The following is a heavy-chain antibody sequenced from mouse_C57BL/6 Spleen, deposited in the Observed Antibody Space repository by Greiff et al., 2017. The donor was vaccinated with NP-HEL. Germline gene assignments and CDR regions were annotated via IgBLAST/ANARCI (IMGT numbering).Heavy chain of an antibody. D-gene: IGHD2-4*01. Sequence: QVQLQQSGPELVKPGASVKISCKASGYAFSSSWMNWVKQRPGKGLEWIGRIYPGDGDTNYNGKFTGKATLTADKSSSTAYMQLSSLTSEDSAVYFCARRYDYDYAMDYWGQGTSVTVSS. J-gene: IGHJ4*01. CDR1: GYAFSSSW. CDR2: IYPGDGDT. V-gene: IGHV1-82*01. CDR3: ARRYDYDYAMDY.